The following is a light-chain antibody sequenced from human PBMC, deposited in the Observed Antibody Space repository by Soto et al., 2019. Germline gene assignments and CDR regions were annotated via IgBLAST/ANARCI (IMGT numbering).Light chain of an antibody. V-gene: IGKV3-15*01. CDR3: LQYNDWRT. Sequence: EIVMTQSPATLSVSPGGRATLFCRASQNVNRNLAWYQQKPGQAPRLLISGASSRATDVPARFSGSGSGTEFSLTINSLQSEDLGVYYCLQYNDWRTFGQGTKVDIK. CDR1: QNVNRN. CDR2: GAS. J-gene: IGKJ1*01.